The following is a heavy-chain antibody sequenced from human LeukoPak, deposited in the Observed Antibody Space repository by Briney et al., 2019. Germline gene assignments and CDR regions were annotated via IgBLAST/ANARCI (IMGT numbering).Heavy chain of an antibody. V-gene: IGHV1-24*01. CDR1: GYTLTELS. J-gene: IGHJ6*02. Sequence: ASVKVSCKVSGYTLTELSMHWVRQAPGKGLEWMGGFDPEDGETIYAQKFQGRVTMTEDTSTDTAYMELSRLRSDDTAVYYCARGYCSSTSCYFLHYYYYGMDVWGQGTTVTVSS. CDR3: ARGYCSSTSCYFLHYYYYGMDV. CDR2: FDPEDGET. D-gene: IGHD2-2*01.